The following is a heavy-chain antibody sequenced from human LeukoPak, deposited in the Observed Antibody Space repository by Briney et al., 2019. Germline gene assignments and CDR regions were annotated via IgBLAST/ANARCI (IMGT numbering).Heavy chain of an antibody. J-gene: IGHJ6*02. CDR2: IWYDGSNK. V-gene: IGHV3-33*01. D-gene: IGHD3-10*01. Sequence: GGSLRLSCAASGFTFSSYGMHWVRQAPGKGLEWVAVIWYDGSNKYYADSVKGRFTISRDNSKNTLYLQMNSLRAEDTAVYYCARDWFGELMSGGMDVWGQGTTVTVSS. CDR3: ARDWFGELMSGGMDV. CDR1: GFTFSSYG.